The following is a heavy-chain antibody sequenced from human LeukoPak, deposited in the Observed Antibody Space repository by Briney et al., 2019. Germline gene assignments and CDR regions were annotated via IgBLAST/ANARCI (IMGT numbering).Heavy chain of an antibody. CDR3: ARGTSSSWAGESYYYGMDV. Sequence: SVKVSDKASGGTFTSYAISWVRQAPGQRLEWMGGSIPILGIANYAKKFQGRVTITADTSTSTAYLELSSLRSEDTAVYYCARGTSSSWAGESYYYGMDVWGQGTTVTVSS. D-gene: IGHD6-13*01. J-gene: IGHJ6*02. CDR2: SIPILGIA. V-gene: IGHV1-69*10. CDR1: GGTFTSYA.